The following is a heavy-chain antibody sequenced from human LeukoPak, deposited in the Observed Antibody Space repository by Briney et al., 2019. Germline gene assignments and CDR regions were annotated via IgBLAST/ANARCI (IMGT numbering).Heavy chain of an antibody. CDR1: GFTFSSYA. Sequence: PGGSLRLSCAASGFTFSSYAMSWVRQAPGKGLEWVSAISGSGGSTYYADSVKGRFTISRDNSNNTLHLQMHRLRADDTAVYYCANGGSHWLGIFDYWGQGTLVTVSS. J-gene: IGHJ4*02. CDR3: ANGGSHWLGIFDY. CDR2: ISGSGGST. V-gene: IGHV3-23*01. D-gene: IGHD1-26*01.